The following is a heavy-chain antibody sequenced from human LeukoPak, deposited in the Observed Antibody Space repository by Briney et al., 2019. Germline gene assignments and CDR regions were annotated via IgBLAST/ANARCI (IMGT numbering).Heavy chain of an antibody. CDR3: ARDIAPRDWYYFDY. J-gene: IGHJ4*02. CDR1: GYTFSSHY. CDR2: IHPTGGST. Sequence: AASVKVSCKASGYTFSSHYIHWVRQAPGQGLEWMGLIHPTGGSTTYAQRFQGRVTMTRDTSTSTVYMELNSLTSEDTAMYYCARDIAPRDWYYFDYWGQGTLLTVSS. V-gene: IGHV1-46*01. D-gene: IGHD3-9*01.